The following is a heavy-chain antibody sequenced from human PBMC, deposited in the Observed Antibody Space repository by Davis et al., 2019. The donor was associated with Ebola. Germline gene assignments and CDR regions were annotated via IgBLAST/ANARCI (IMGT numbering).Heavy chain of an antibody. Sequence: GESLNISCAASGFTFSSYGMHWVRQAPGKGLEWVAFIRYDGTKRYYGNSVKGRFTISRDNSKNTLYLQMNSLRAEDTAVYYCAKGNRLDYWGQGTLVTVSS. V-gene: IGHV3-30*02. CDR3: AKGNRLDY. CDR1: GFTFSSYG. CDR2: IRYDGTKR. J-gene: IGHJ4*02. D-gene: IGHD1-14*01.